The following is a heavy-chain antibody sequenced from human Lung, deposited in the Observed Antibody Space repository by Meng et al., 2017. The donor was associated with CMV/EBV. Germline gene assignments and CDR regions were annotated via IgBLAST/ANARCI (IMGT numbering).Heavy chain of an antibody. CDR2: IYYSEST. V-gene: IGHV4-30-4*02. J-gene: IGHJ4*02. CDR1: GASISGGDLY. D-gene: IGHD2-15*01. Sequence: SXTXSLXCTVSGASISGGDLYWSWIRQPPGKGLEWIGYIYYSESTYFKSSLRSRVTISDDTSKNQFSLRLTSVTAADTAVYYCARSRAGAATPSPDYWGQGPLVTVSS. CDR3: ARSRAGAATPSPDY.